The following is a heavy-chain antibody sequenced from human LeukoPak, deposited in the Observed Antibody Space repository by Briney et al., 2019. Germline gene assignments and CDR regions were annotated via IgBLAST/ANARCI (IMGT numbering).Heavy chain of an antibody. CDR3: AIPLGSSSWSSFDY. CDR2: ISYDASNK. Sequence: GRSLRLSCAASGFTFNTYAMHWVRQAPGRGLEWVAVISYDASNKYYADSVKGRFTISRDNSKNTLYLQMNSLRAEDTAVYYCAIPLGSSSWSSFDYWGQGTLVTVSS. V-gene: IGHV3-30-3*01. D-gene: IGHD6-13*01. CDR1: GFTFNTYA. J-gene: IGHJ4*02.